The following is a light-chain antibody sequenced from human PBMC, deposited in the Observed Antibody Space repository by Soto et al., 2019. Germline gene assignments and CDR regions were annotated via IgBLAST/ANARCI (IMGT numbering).Light chain of an antibody. J-gene: IGKJ1*01. Sequence: PGESVTLSCRASQSLSGSQLAWYQQKPGQAPRLLIYGASTRATGIPERFSGSGSGTDFTLTISRLEPEDFVVYYCLKYYNSPTFGQGTKVDIK. CDR1: QSLSGSQ. CDR2: GAS. CDR3: LKYYNSPT. V-gene: IGKV3-20*01.